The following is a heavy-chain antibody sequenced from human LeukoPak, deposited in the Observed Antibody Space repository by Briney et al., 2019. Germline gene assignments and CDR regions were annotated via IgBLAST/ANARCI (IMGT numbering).Heavy chain of an antibody. J-gene: IGHJ6*02. V-gene: IGHV1-24*01. CDR1: GCTLTELS. CDR2: FDPKDGET. D-gene: IGHD3-22*01. Sequence: ASVKVSCKVSGCTLTELSMHWVRQAPGKGLEWMGGFDPKDGETIYAQKFQGRVTMTEDTSTDTAYMELSSLRSEDTAVYYCATTPYYYDSSGPTTYYYYSMDVWGQGTTVTVSS. CDR3: ATTPYYYDSSGPTTYYYYSMDV.